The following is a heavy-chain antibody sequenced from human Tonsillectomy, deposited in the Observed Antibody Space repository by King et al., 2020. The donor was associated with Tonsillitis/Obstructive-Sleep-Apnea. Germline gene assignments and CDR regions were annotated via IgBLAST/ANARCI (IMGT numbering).Heavy chain of an antibody. D-gene: IGHD3-10*01. Sequence: QLVQSGGGVVQPGRSLRLSCAASGFTFSSYVMHWVRQGPGKGLEWVAVISNDGTNKYHADSVKGRFTISRDNSKNTLYLQMNSLRAEDTAVYYCARDYRGDRGAFDLWGQGTMVTVSS. CDR2: ISNDGTNK. V-gene: IGHV3-30*04. CDR3: ARDYRGDRGAFDL. J-gene: IGHJ3*01. CDR1: GFTFSSYV.